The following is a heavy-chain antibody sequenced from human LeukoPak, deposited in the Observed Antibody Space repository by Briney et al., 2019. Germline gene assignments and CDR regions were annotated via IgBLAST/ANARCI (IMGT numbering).Heavy chain of an antibody. V-gene: IGHV1-2*02. J-gene: IGHJ5*02. CDR3: ARAKYCSSTSCYWGWFDP. D-gene: IGHD2-2*01. Sequence: ASVKASCKASGYTFTGYYMHWVRQAPGQGLEWMGWINPNSGGANYAQKFQGRVTMTRDTSISTAYMELSRLRSDDTAVYYCARAKYCSSTSCYWGWFDPWGQGTLVTVSS. CDR1: GYTFTGYY. CDR2: INPNSGGA.